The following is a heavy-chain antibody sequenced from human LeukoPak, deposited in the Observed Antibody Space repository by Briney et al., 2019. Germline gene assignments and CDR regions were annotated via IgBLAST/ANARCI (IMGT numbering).Heavy chain of an antibody. CDR3: ARAAYSGSYHSDY. D-gene: IGHD1-26*01. J-gene: IGHJ4*02. Sequence: SETLSLTCTVSGGSVNSGSYYWNWIRQPPGKGLEWIGYIYYSGSTNYNPSLKSRVTISVDTSKNQFSLKLSSVTAADTAVYYCARAAYSGSYHSDYWGQGTLVTVSS. CDR2: IYYSGST. CDR1: GGSVNSGSYY. V-gene: IGHV4-61*01.